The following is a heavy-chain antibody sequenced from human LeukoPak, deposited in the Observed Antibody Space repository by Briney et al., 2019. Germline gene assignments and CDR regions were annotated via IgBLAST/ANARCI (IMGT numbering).Heavy chain of an antibody. V-gene: IGHV6-1*01. D-gene: IGHD1-1*01. CDR2: TYYRSKWYS. J-gene: IGHJ4*02. Sequence: SQTLSLTCAISGDSVSSNSVAWNWIRQSPSRGLEWLGRTYYRSKWYSEYAVSVKSRITINPDTSKNQFSLQLDSVTPEDTAVYYCARAYNWNLDYWGQGALATVSS. CDR1: GDSVSSNSVA. CDR3: ARAYNWNLDY.